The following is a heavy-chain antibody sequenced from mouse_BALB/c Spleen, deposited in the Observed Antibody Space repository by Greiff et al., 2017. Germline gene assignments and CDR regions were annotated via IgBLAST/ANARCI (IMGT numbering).Heavy chain of an antibody. CDR2: INSNGGST. V-gene: IGHV5-6-2*01. Sequence: EVKLMESGGGLVKLGGSLKLSCAASGFTFSSYYMSWVRQTPEKRLELVAAINSNGGSTYYPDTVKGRFTISRDNAKNTLYLQMSSLKSEDTALYYCARRRYYYAMDYWGQGTSVTVSS. CDR1: GFTFSSYY. CDR3: ARRRYYYAMDY. J-gene: IGHJ4*01.